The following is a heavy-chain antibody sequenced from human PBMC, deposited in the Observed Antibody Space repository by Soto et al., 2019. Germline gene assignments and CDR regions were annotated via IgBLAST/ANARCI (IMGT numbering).Heavy chain of an antibody. CDR3: ARGYHYDILTGYYPFDY. D-gene: IGHD3-9*01. J-gene: IGHJ4*02. Sequence: QLQLQESGPGLVKPSETLSLTCTVSGGSISSSSYYWGWIRQPPGKGLEWIGSIYYSGSTYYNPSLEGRVPIAVDTSKNQFSLKLSSVTAADTAVYYCARGYHYDILTGYYPFDYWGQGTLVTVSS. CDR1: GGSISSSSYY. V-gene: IGHV4-39*01. CDR2: IYYSGST.